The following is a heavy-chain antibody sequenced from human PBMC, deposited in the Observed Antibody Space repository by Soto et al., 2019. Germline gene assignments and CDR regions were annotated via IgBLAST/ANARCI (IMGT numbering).Heavy chain of an antibody. V-gene: IGHV4-31*03. D-gene: IGHD3-9*01. CDR1: GGSISSGGYY. CDR2: IYYSGST. Sequence: QVQLQESGPGLVKPSQTLSLTCTVSGGSISSGGYYWSWIRQHPGKGLEWIGYIYYSGSTYYNPSLKSRVTISVDTSKNQFSLKLSSVTAADTAVYYCARGNDGYFDWLYGMDVWGQGTTVTVSS. CDR3: ARGNDGYFDWLYGMDV. J-gene: IGHJ6*02.